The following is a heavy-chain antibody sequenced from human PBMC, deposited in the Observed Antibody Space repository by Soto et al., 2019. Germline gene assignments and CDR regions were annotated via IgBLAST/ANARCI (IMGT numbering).Heavy chain of an antibody. D-gene: IGHD2-2*01. V-gene: IGHV1-46*01. CDR1: GSTFTSYY. CDR2: INPSGGST. Sequence: ASVKVSCKASGSTFTSYYMHWVRQAPGQGLEWMGIINPSGGSTSYAQKFQGRVTMTRDTSTSTVYMELSSLRSEDTAVYYCARANGQLLDDYYYGMDVWGQGTTVTVSS. J-gene: IGHJ6*02. CDR3: ARANGQLLDDYYYGMDV.